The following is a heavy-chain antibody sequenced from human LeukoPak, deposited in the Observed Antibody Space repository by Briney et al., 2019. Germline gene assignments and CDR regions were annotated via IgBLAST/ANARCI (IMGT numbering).Heavy chain of an antibody. J-gene: IGHJ4*02. Sequence: PGGSLSLSCAASGFSFSSHVMHWLRQAPGKGLEWVSGISGSGGDTYYADSVKGRFTISRDNSKNTLNLQMHSLRAEDTALYYCAKDQNYESSGYYGGFDYWGQGTLVTVSS. CDR1: GFSFSSHV. V-gene: IGHV3-23*01. CDR2: ISGSGGDT. CDR3: AKDQNYESSGYYGGFDY. D-gene: IGHD3-22*01.